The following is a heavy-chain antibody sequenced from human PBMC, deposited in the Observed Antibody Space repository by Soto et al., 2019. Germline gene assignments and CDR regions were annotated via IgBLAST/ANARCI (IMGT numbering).Heavy chain of an antibody. CDR1: GGSISSGGYY. CDR2: IYYSGGT. Sequence: QVQLQESGPALVKPSQTLSLTCTVSGGSISSGGYYWSWIRQRPGKGLEWIGYIYYSGGTYYNPSLKSPMTISLDTSKNQFSLKLSSVTDADTAVYYCARDESGGYFSFDFWGQGTLVTVSS. D-gene: IGHD3-22*01. J-gene: IGHJ4*02. CDR3: ARDESGGYFSFDF. V-gene: IGHV4-31*01.